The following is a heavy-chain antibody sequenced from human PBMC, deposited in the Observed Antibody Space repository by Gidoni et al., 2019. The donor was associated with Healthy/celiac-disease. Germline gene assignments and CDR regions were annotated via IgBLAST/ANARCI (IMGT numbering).Heavy chain of an antibody. CDR2: IIPIFGTA. D-gene: IGHD3-10*01. V-gene: IGHV1-69*12. CDR3: AREFADPNRELLGD. Sequence: QVQLVQSGAEVKKPGSSVKVSSTASGGTFSSYAISWVRQAPGQGLEWMGWIIPIFGTANYAQKFKGRVTITADESTSTAYMELSRLRSEDTAVYYCAREFADPNRELLGDWGQGTLVTVSS. CDR1: GGTFSSYA. J-gene: IGHJ4*02.